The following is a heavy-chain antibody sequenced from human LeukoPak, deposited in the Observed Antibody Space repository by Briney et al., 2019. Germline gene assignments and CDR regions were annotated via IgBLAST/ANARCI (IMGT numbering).Heavy chain of an antibody. CDR3: AREYCSSTSCYYFDY. CDR1: GFTFSSYG. J-gene: IGHJ4*02. Sequence: GGSLRLSCEASGFTFSSYGVNWVRQAPGKGLEWVSYISSDSAIIYYADSVKGRFTIPRDNAKNSVYLQMNSLRAEDTAVYYCAREYCSSTSCYYFDYWGQGTLVTVSS. D-gene: IGHD2-2*01. V-gene: IGHV3-48*01. CDR2: ISSDSAII.